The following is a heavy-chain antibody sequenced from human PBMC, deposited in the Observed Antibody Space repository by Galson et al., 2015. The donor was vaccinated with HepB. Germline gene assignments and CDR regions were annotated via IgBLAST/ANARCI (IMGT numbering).Heavy chain of an antibody. CDR1: GFSLITRGVG. J-gene: IGHJ3*02. V-gene: IGHV2-5*02. Sequence: PALVKPTQTLTLTCTFSGFSLITRGVGVSWIRQPPGKALEWLAIVYWDDDKRYSPSLRNRLTVTKDTSKNQVVLTMTNMDPVDTATYYCAHIIITFGGVIGDDTFDIWGQGTMATVSS. CDR3: AHIIITFGGVIGDDTFDI. CDR2: VYWDDDK. D-gene: IGHD3-16*02.